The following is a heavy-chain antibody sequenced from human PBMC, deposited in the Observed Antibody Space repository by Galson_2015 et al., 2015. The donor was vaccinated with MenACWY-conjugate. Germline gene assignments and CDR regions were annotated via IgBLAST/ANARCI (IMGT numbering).Heavy chain of an antibody. CDR2: TYYKSKWYN. CDR1: GDSVSSNSAA. J-gene: IGHJ4*02. CDR3: AREVMFSRNFYAIDY. V-gene: IGHV6-1*01. Sequence: CAISGDSVSSNSAAWNWIRQPPSRGLEWLGRTYYKSKWYNDYAASVKSRMTIHPDTSKNLISLQLNSVTPEDTAVYYCAREVMFSRNFYAIDYWGQGTRVTVSS. D-gene: IGHD1-7*01.